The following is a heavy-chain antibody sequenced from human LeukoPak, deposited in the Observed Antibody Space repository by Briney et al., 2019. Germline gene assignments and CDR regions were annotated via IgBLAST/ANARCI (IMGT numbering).Heavy chain of an antibody. V-gene: IGHV4-34*01. CDR1: GGSFSGYY. CDR3: ARSASQEKRYYFDY. CDR2: INHSGST. J-gene: IGHJ4*02. Sequence: PSETLSLTCAVYGGSFSGYYWSWIRQPPGKGLEWIGEINHSGSTNYNPSLKSRVTMSVDTSKNQFSLKLSSVTAADTAVYYCARSASQEKRYYFDYWGQGTLVTVSS.